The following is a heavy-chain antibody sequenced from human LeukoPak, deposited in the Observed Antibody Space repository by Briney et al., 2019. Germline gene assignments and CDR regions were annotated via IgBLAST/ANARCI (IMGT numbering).Heavy chain of an antibody. Sequence: GGSLRLSCVASGFTFSSYSLNWVRQAPGKGLEWVSYIGVSSSLVLYADSVKGRFTISRDNAKNSLYLQMDRRRAEEPAMYYCTRKHRSPPSCWGQGTLVTASS. J-gene: IGHJ4*02. D-gene: IGHD2-2*01. CDR3: TRKHRSPPSC. V-gene: IGHV3-48*01. CDR1: GFTFSSYS. CDR2: IGVSSSLV.